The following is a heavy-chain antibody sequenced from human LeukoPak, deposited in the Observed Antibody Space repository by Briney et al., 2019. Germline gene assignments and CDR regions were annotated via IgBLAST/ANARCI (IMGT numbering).Heavy chain of an antibody. CDR3: AREGELLHYGMGV. V-gene: IGHV1-69*04. D-gene: IGHD1-26*01. J-gene: IGHJ6*02. CDR2: IIPILGIA. CDR1: GGTFSSYA. Sequence: ASVKVSCKASGGTFSSYAISWVRQAPGQGLEWMGRIIPILGIANYAQKFQGRVTITADKSTSTAYMELSSLRSEDTAVYYCAREGELLHYGMGVWRQGTTVTVSS.